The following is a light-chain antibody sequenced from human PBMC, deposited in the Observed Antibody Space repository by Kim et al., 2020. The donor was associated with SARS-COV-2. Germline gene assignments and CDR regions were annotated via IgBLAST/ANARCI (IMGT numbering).Light chain of an antibody. Sequence: ASVGYRVPITGRASQGISNSLAWYRQKPGKVPMLLIYGASALRSGVPSRFRGSGSGTDFTLTISSLQPEDAATYYCQKYNSAPWTFGQGTKVDIK. CDR3: QKYNSAPWT. CDR1: QGISNS. J-gene: IGKJ1*01. V-gene: IGKV1-27*01. CDR2: GAS.